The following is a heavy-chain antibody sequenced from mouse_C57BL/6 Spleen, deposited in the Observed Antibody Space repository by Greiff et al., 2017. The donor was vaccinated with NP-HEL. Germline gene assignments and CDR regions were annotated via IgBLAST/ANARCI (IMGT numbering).Heavy chain of an antibody. CDR1: GYTFTSYW. J-gene: IGHJ4*01. Sequence: VQLQQPGAELVKPGASVKLSCKASGYTFTSYWMHWVKQRPGQGLEWIGMIHPNSGSTNYNEKFKSKATLTVDKSSSTAYMQLSSLTSEDSAVYYCASEGADYYGSSYAMDYWGQGTSVTVSS. CDR3: ASEGADYYGSSYAMDY. D-gene: IGHD1-1*01. CDR2: IHPNSGST. V-gene: IGHV1-64*01.